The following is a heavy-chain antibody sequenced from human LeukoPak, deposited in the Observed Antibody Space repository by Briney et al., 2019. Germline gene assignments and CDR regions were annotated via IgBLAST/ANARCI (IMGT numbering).Heavy chain of an antibody. D-gene: IGHD2-21*01. CDR2: IFSTGST. CDR3: ARGIADPYSFDS. Sequence: PSETLSLTCTVSGGSISFYDWSWIRQRAPKGLDLIGLIFSTGSTNYSPSLKCRVTMSVDKSKNQFSLNLSSVTAADTAVYYCARGIADPYSFDSWGQGTLVTVSS. V-gene: IGHV4-4*07. CDR1: GGSISFYD. J-gene: IGHJ4*02.